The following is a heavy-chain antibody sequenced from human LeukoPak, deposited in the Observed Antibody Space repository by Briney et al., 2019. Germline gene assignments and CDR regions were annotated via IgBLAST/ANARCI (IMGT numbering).Heavy chain of an antibody. CDR1: GFTFSSYS. CDR2: ISSSSSYI. V-gene: IGHV3-21*01. Sequence: GRSLRLSCAASGFTFSSYSMNWVRQAPGKGLEWVSSISSSSSYIYYADSVKGRFTISRDNAKNSLYLQMNSLRAEDTAVYYCARDSAVDSGYDSESGYAVTAFYWGQGTLVTVSS. D-gene: IGHD5-12*01. J-gene: IGHJ4*02. CDR3: ARDSAVDSGYDSESGYAVTAFY.